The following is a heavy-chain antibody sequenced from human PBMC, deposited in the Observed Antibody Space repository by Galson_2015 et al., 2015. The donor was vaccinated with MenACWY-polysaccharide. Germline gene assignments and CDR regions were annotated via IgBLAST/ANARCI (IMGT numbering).Heavy chain of an antibody. CDR1: GYKFTSYD. CDR2: MNPNSGNT. CDR3: ARGYSGYD. D-gene: IGHD5-12*01. Sequence: SVKVSCKASGYKFTSYDINWVRQATGQGLEWMGWMNPNSGNTGYAQKFQGRVTMTSSSAMSTAFMELSSLRSEDTAVYYCARGYSGYDWGQGTLVTVSS. V-gene: IGHV1-8*01. J-gene: IGHJ4*02.